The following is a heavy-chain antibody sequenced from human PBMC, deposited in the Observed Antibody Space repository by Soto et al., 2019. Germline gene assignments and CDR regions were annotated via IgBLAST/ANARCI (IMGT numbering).Heavy chain of an antibody. CDR1: GFTFSSYG. CDR3: AKSPGNRGAYYDFWSGYYTDP. CDR2: ISYDGSNK. J-gene: IGHJ5*02. Sequence: PGGSLRLSCAASGFTFSSYGMHWVRQAPGKGLEWVAVISYDGSNKYYADSVKGRFTISRDNSKNTLYLQMNSLRAEDTAVYYCAKSPGNRGAYYDFWSGYYTDPWGQGTLVTVSS. D-gene: IGHD3-3*01. V-gene: IGHV3-30*18.